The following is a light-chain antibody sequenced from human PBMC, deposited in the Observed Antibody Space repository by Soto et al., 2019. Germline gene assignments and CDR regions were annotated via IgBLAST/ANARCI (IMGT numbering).Light chain of an antibody. V-gene: IGLV2-8*01. CDR3: RSYAGSNNLGV. CDR2: EVS. CDR1: SSDVGGYNY. J-gene: IGLJ1*01. Sequence: QSALTQPPSASGSPGQSVTISCTGTSSDVGGYNYVSWYQQHPGKAPKLMIYEVSKRPSGVPDRFSGSKSGNTASLTVSGHPAEDEAAYYFRSYAGSNNLGVFGTGTKLTVL.